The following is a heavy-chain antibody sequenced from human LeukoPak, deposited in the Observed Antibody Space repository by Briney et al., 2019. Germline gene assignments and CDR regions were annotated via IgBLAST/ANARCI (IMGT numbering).Heavy chain of an antibody. CDR1: GGSISSSSYC. J-gene: IGHJ4*02. D-gene: IGHD6-13*01. Sequence: SETLSLTCTVSGGSISSSSYCWGWIRQPPGKGLEWIGSIYYSGSTYYNPSLKSRVTISVDTSKNQFSLKLSSVTAADTAVYYCARDRSSWYYFDYWGQGTLVTVSS. V-gene: IGHV4-39*07. CDR2: IYYSGST. CDR3: ARDRSSWYYFDY.